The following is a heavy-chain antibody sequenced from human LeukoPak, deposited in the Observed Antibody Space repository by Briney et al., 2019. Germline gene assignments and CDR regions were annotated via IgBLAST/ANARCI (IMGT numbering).Heavy chain of an antibody. Sequence: ASVKVSCKASGYTFTSYGISWVRQAPGQGLEWMGWISAYNGNTNYAQKRQGRVAMTTDTSTSTAYMALRSLRSDDTAVYYCARDFLPAGIVVVITGDGDAFDIWGQGTMVTVSS. J-gene: IGHJ3*02. V-gene: IGHV1-18*01. CDR3: ARDFLPAGIVVVITGDGDAFDI. CDR2: ISAYNGNT. CDR1: GYTFTSYG. D-gene: IGHD3-22*01.